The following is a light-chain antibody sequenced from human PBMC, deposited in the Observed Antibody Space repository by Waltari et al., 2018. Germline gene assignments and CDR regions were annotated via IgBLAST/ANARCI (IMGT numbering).Light chain of an antibody. CDR3: QSYDSGQWV. CDR2: DND. V-gene: IGLV1-40*01. J-gene: IGLJ3*02. Sequence: QSVLTQPPSVSGAPGQRVTISCTGSSSNIGAGSDVHWYQQSSGTAPKLLIFDNDNRPSGVPDRFSGSRSGTSAYLAITGLQTDDEADYFCQSYDSGQWVFGGGTKVTVL. CDR1: SSNIGAGSD.